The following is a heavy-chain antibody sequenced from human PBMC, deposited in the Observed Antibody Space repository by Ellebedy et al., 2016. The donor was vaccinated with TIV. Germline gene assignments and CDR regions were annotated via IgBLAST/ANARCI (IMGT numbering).Heavy chain of an antibody. Sequence: PGGSLRLSCAASGFTFSSYAMSWVRQAPGKGLEWVSAISGSGGSTYYADSVKGRFTISRDNSKNTLYLQMNSLRAEDTAVYYCAKLPTRSIAVAGTPPNWFDPWGQGTLVTVSS. V-gene: IGHV3-23*01. CDR3: AKLPTRSIAVAGTPPNWFDP. CDR2: ISGSGGST. J-gene: IGHJ5*02. CDR1: GFTFSSYA. D-gene: IGHD6-19*01.